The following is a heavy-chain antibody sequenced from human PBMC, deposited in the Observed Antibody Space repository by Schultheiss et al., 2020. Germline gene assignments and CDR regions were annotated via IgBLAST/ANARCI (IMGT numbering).Heavy chain of an antibody. CDR3: ARTKQQGRGFDP. CDR1: GGSFSGYY. CDR2: IYYSGST. D-gene: IGHD6-13*01. Sequence: SQTLSLTCAVYGGSFSGYYWGWIRQPPGKGLEWIGYIYYSGSTYYNPSLKSRVTISVDTSKNQFSLKLSSVTAADTAVYYCARTKQQGRGFDPWGQGTLVTVSS. J-gene: IGHJ5*02. V-gene: IGHV4-34*01.